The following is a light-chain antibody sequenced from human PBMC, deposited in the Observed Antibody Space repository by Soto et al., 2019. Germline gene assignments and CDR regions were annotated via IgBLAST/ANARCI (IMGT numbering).Light chain of an antibody. V-gene: IGKV3-15*01. J-gene: IGKJ1*01. CDR3: QQYNNGPPWT. CDR1: QSVSSY. Sequence: EIVLTQSPATLSLSPGERATLSCRASQSVSSYLAWYQQKPGQAPSLLIYGASTRAFGLPARFTGSGSGTEFTLTITSLQSEDIAVYHCQQYNNGPPWTFGQGTKVDIK. CDR2: GAS.